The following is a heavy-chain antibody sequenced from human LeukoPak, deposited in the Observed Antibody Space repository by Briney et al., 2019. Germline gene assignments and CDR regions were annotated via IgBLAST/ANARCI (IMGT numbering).Heavy chain of an antibody. D-gene: IGHD5-18*01. J-gene: IGHJ4*02. CDR2: IKSDGSDT. Sequence: GGSLRLSCAASGFTLSSYWMHWVRQVPGKGLVWVSCIKSDGSDTRYADSVKGRFTISRDNAKNTLYLQMNSLRAEDTAVYYCAKDRSSYGNYFDYWGQGTLATVSS. V-gene: IGHV3-74*01. CDR3: AKDRSSYGNYFDY. CDR1: GFTLSSYW.